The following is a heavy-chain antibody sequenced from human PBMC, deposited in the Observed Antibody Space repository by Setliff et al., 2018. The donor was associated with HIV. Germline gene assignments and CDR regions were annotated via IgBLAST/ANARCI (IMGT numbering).Heavy chain of an antibody. CDR2: IYTSGST. Sequence: PSETLSLTCSVSGASISSSPYYWAWIRQPPGKGLEWIGHIYTSGSTNYNPSLKSRVTISVDTSKNQFSLNLNSVTAADAAVYFCARAREGWKPFAFDYWGQGTLVTVSS. V-gene: IGHV4-61*05. D-gene: IGHD1-1*01. J-gene: IGHJ4*02. CDR1: GASISSSPYY. CDR3: ARAREGWKPFAFDY.